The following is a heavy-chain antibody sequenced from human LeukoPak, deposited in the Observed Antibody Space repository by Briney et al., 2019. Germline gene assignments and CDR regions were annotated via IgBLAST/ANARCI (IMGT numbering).Heavy chain of an antibody. CDR2: FDPEDGET. D-gene: IGHD3-10*01. CDR3: ATDLVMVRGVNLFDY. V-gene: IGHV1-24*01. J-gene: IGHJ4*02. Sequence: ASVKVSCKVSGYTLTELSIHWVRQAPGKGLEWMGGFDPEDGETIYAQKFQGRVTMTEDTSTDTAYMELSSLRSEDTAVYYCATDLVMVRGVNLFDYWGQGTLVTVSS. CDR1: GYTLTELS.